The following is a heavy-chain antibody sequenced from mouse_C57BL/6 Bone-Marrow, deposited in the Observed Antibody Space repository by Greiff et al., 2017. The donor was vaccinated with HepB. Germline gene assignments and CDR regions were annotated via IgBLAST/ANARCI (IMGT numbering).Heavy chain of an antibody. J-gene: IGHJ3*01. CDR1: GFTFSSYA. V-gene: IGHV5-4*01. CDR2: ISDGGSYT. D-gene: IGHD2-4*01. CDR3: ARGGLSFAY. Sequence: EVQVVESGGGLVKPGGSLKLSCAASGFTFSSYAMSWVRQTPEKRLEWVATISDGGSYTYYPDNVKGRFTISRDNAKNNLYLQMSHLKSEDTAMYYCARGGLSFAYWGQGTLVTVSA.